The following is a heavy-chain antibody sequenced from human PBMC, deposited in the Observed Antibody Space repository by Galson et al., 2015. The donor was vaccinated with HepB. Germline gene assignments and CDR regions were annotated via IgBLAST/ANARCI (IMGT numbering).Heavy chain of an antibody. CDR3: ARDDWSGYEHNDY. V-gene: IGHV3-21*01. D-gene: IGHD5-12*01. CDR1: GFTFSSYS. CDR2: ISDSSTYI. J-gene: IGHJ4*02. Sequence: SLRLSCAASGFTFSSYSMNWVRQAPGKGLEWVSSISDSSTYIYYADSVKGRFTISRDNAKKSLYLQMNSLRAEDTAVYYCARDDWSGYEHNDYWGQGTLVTVSS.